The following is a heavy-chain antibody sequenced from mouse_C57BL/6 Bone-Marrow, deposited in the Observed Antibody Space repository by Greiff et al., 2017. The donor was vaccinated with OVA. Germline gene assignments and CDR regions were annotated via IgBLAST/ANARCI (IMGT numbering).Heavy chain of an antibody. V-gene: IGHV1-53*01. J-gene: IGHJ2*01. D-gene: IGHD2-3*01. CDR3: ARWVGWLLYYFDY. CDR1: GYTFTSYW. Sequence: VQLQQSGTELVKPGASVKLSCKASGYTFTSYWMHWVKQRPGQGLEWIGNINPSNGGTNYNEKFKSKATLTVDKSSSTAYMQLSSLTSEDSAVYYCARWVGWLLYYFDYWGQGTTLTVSS. CDR2: INPSNGGT.